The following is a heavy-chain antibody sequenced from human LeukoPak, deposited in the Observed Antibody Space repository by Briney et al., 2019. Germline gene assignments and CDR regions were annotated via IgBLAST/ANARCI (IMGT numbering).Heavy chain of an antibody. Sequence: ASVKVSCKASGYTFTGYYMHWVRQAPGQGLEWMGWINPNSGGTNYAQKFQGRVTMTRDTSISTAYMELSRLRSDDTAVYYCARPSSYSSSWLYFDYWGQGTLVTVSS. V-gene: IGHV1-2*02. J-gene: IGHJ4*02. CDR2: INPNSGGT. CDR1: GYTFTGYY. CDR3: ARPSSYSSSWLYFDY. D-gene: IGHD6-13*01.